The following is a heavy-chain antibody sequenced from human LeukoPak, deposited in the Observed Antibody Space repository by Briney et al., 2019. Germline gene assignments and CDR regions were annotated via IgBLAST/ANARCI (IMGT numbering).Heavy chain of an antibody. J-gene: IGHJ4*02. Sequence: GGALKISWKSSGYSFTSYWIGWVRQMPGKGLEVMGIIYPCYSDTRYSPSFQGQVTISGDNSISTPYLQSISPQAAAAALYYCSKHLGPSFYNPFDYWGQGTLVTVSS. D-gene: IGHD1-1*01. CDR1: GYSFTSYW. CDR2: IYPCYSDT. CDR3: SKHLGPSFYNPFDY. V-gene: IGHV5-51*01.